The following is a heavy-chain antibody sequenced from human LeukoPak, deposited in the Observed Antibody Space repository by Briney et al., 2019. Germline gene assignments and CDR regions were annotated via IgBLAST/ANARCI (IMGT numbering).Heavy chain of an antibody. J-gene: IGHJ6*02. CDR2: ISSSSNTI. D-gene: IGHD4/OR15-4a*01. Sequence: GGSLRLSCAASGFTFSNYWMTWVRQAPGKGLEWVSYISSSSNTIYYADSVKGRFTISRDNAKNSLYLQMNSLRDEDTAVYYCARRSSLTYGMDVWGQGTTVAVSS. CDR3: ARRSSLTYGMDV. V-gene: IGHV3-48*02. CDR1: GFTFSNYW.